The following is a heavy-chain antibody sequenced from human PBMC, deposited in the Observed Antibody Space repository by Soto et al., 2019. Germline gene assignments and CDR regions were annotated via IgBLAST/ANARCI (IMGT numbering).Heavy chain of an antibody. J-gene: IGHJ5*02. Sequence: QLQLQESGPGLVKPSETLSLTCTVSGGSISSSSYYWGWIRQPPWEGLEWIGSIYYSGSTYYNPSLKSRVTIPVDTSKNQFSLKLTSVTAADPAVYYCARPHVSWGCFDPWGQGTMVTVSS. CDR1: GGSISSSSYY. CDR2: IYYSGST. D-gene: IGHD7-27*01. V-gene: IGHV4-39*01. CDR3: ARPHVSWGCFDP.